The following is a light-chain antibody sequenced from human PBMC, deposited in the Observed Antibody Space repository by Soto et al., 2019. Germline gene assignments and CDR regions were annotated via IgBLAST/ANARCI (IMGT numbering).Light chain of an antibody. V-gene: IGKV1-9*01. CDR2: GAS. J-gene: IGKJ3*01. Sequence: DIQLTQSPFFLSASVGDRVTITCRASQGIRSYLAWYQQRPGKAPELLIYGASTLRTGVASRFSGSGSGTDFTLTISSLQPEDFATYFCQQLNIFPPLFTFGPGTKVDI. CDR3: QQLNIFPPLFT. CDR1: QGIRSY.